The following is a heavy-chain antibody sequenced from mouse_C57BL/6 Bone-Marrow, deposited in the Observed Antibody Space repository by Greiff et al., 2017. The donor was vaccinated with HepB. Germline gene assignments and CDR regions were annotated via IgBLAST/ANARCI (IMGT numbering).Heavy chain of an antibody. J-gene: IGHJ4*01. D-gene: IGHD3-3*01. V-gene: IGHV1-55*01. CDR2: IYPGSGST. Sequence: VQLQQPGAELVKPGASVKMSCKASGYTFTSYWITWVKQRPGQGLEWIGDIYPGSGSTNYNEKFKSKATLTVDTSSSTAYMQLSSLTSEDSEVYYCAREVARNRYYAMDYWGQGTSVTVSS. CDR3: AREVARNRYYAMDY. CDR1: GYTFTSYW.